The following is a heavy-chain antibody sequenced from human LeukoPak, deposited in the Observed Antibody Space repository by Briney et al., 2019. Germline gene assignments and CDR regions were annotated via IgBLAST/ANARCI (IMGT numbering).Heavy chain of an antibody. CDR1: GFTFSRFW. D-gene: IGHD3-22*01. J-gene: IGHJ5*02. V-gene: IGHV3-74*01. CDR2: INSDGSTA. CDR3: ARGSMIQGDNWFDP. Sequence: PGGSLRLSCAASGFTFSRFWMHWVRQAPGKGLMWVSRINSDGSTATYADSVKGRFTISRDNAKDTLYLEMSSLIAEDTAVYYCARGSMIQGDNWFDPWGQGTLVTVSS.